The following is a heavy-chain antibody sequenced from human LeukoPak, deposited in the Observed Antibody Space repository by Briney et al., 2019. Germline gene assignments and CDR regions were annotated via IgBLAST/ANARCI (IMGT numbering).Heavy chain of an antibody. CDR2: IYNIGST. CDR1: GFTVSSNY. CDR3: VNSVMVRGVIRPY. J-gene: IGHJ4*02. Sequence: GGSLRLSCAASGFTVSSNYMSWVRQAPGKGLEWVSVIYNIGSTFYADSVKGRFTISRDNSRDTLFLQMNSLRAEDTAVYYCVNSVMVRGVIRPYWGQGTLVTVSS. D-gene: IGHD3-10*01. V-gene: IGHV3-66*01.